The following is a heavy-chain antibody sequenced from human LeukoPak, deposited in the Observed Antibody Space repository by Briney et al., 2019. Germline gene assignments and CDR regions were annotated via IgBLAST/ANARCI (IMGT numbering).Heavy chain of an antibody. V-gene: IGHV4-61*01. J-gene: IGHJ4*02. CDR3: ARDSAVTY. Sequence: SETLSLTCTVSGGSISSSSYYWGWIRQPPGKGLEWIGYIYYSGSTNYNPSLKSRVTISVDTSKNQFSLKLSSVTAADTAVYYCARDSAVTYWGQGTLVTVSS. CDR1: GGSISSSSYY. CDR2: IYYSGST.